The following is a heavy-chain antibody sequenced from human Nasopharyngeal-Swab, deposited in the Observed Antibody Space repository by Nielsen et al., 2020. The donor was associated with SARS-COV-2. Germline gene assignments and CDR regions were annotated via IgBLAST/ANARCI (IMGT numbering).Heavy chain of an antibody. D-gene: IGHD3-3*01. CDR1: GGSISSYY. Sequence: GSLRLSCTVSGGSISSYYWSWIRQPAGKGLEWIGRIYTSGSTNYNPSLKSRVTMSVDTSKNQFSLKLSSVTAADTAVYYCARDNFGVGISMDAWGQGTTVTVSS. J-gene: IGHJ6*02. V-gene: IGHV4-4*07. CDR3: ARDNFGVGISMDA. CDR2: IYTSGST.